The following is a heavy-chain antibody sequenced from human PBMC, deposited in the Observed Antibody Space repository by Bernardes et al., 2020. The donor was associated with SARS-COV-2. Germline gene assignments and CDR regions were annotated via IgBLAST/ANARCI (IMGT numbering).Heavy chain of an antibody. CDR2: ISGSSGFI. Sequence: SLRLSCAVSGFAFSTYTMNWVRQAPGRGLEWISSISGSSGFIHYAESVTGRFTISRDNAKNSLYLQMSSLRAEDTGVYFCARDLSEARYSSSSDYWGRGTLVTVSS. CDR1: GFAFSTYT. V-gene: IGHV3-21*06. J-gene: IGHJ4*02. D-gene: IGHD6-13*01. CDR3: ARDLSEARYSSSSDY.